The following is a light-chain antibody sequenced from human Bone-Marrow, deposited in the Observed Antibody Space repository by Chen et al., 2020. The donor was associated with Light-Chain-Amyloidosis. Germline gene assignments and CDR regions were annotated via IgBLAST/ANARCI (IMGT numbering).Light chain of an antibody. Sequence: QSVLTQPPSVSGAPGQRVTISCTGISSNIGAGYDVHWYQQLPGTAPKLLTYGNNNRPAGVPDRFSGSKSGTSASLAITGLQAEDQGDYYCQSYDSSLSGSGVFGGGTKLTVL. V-gene: IGLV1-40*01. CDR3: QSYDSSLSGSGV. CDR2: GNN. J-gene: IGLJ3*02. CDR1: SSNIGAGYD.